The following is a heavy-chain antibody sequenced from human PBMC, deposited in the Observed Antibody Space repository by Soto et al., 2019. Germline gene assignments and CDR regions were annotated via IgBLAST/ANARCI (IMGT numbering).Heavy chain of an antibody. CDR2: INPNSGGT. J-gene: IGHJ5*02. CDR1: GYTFTGYY. V-gene: IGHV1-2*02. Sequence: QVQLVQSGAEVKKPGASVKVSCKASGYTFTGYYMHWVRQAPGHVLEWMGLINPNSGGTNYAQKFQGRVNTHTCVSHHAQNLEGRGTMTGDTSRSTAYMEQGSLRSDGTAVYYCVVPIVVVLAHNNWFDPWGQGTLVTVAS. CDR3: VVPIVVVLAHNNWFDP. D-gene: IGHD2-15*01.